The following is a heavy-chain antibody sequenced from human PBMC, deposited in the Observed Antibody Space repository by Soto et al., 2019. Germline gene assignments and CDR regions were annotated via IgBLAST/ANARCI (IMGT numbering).Heavy chain of an antibody. J-gene: IGHJ6*02. V-gene: IGHV1-3*01. CDR3: ARGAAVSGMDV. CDR1: GYTFTNYA. CDR2: INAGNGNT. Sequence: ASVKVSCKASGYTFTNYAMHWVRQAPGQRLEWMGWINAGNGNTKYSQKFQGRVTITRDTSATTAYMELSSLRSEDTAVYYCARGAAVSGMDVRGQGTTVTVSS. D-gene: IGHD6-13*01.